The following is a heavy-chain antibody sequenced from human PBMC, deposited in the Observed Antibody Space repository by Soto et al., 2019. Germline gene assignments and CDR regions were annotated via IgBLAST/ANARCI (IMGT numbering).Heavy chain of an antibody. CDR2: IVPNVGTV. CDR1: GGTLSSFINYP. Sequence: QMQLVQSGAEVKKPGSSVKVSCKASGGTLSSFINYPINWVRQAPGQGLEWMGGIVPNVGTVNYAQKFQGRVTITADKSTGTAYMEVSSLRSEDTALYYSARRDTSGFLRYFDNWGQGTLVTVSS. CDR3: ARRDTSGFLRYFDN. D-gene: IGHD3-3*01. J-gene: IGHJ4*02. V-gene: IGHV1-69*06.